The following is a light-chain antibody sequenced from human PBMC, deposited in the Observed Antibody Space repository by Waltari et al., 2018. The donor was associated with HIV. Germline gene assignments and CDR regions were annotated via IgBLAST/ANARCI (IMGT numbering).Light chain of an antibody. Sequence: QSVLTQPPSASGTPGQRVNISCSGGSSNIGSNPVNWYRQFPGEAPKLLIYTNSQRPSGVPDRFSCSKSGTSSSLAISGLQSEDEADFYCAVWDDSLRSVLFGGGTRLTVL. CDR2: TNS. CDR1: SSNIGSNP. J-gene: IGLJ3*02. CDR3: AVWDDSLRSVL. V-gene: IGLV1-44*01.